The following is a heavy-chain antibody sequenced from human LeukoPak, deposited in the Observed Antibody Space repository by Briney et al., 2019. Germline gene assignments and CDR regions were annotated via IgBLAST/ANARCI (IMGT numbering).Heavy chain of an antibody. D-gene: IGHD3-22*01. CDR2: ISAYNGNT. V-gene: IGHV1-18*01. Sequence: ASVKVSCKASGYTFTSYGISWVRQAPGQGLEWMGWISAYNGNTNYAQKLQGRVTMTTDTSTSTAYMELRSLRSDDTAVYYCARDRAGPYDSSGYHDYWGQGTLVTVSS. J-gene: IGHJ4*02. CDR3: ARDRAGPYDSSGYHDY. CDR1: GYTFTSYG.